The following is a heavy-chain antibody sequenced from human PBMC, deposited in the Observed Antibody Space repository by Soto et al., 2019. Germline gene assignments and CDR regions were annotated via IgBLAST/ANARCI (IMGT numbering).Heavy chain of an antibody. Sequence: GGSMRISCAASGFTVCSNYMSWVRQDPGKGLEWVSGISSGAESTYYVDSVKGRFTISRDNSKNTLFLLMNGLRVEDTAVYYCAKDDYGAGSYPIFDQWGQGTLVTVSS. D-gene: IGHD3-10*01. J-gene: IGHJ4*02. CDR2: ISSGAEST. CDR3: AKDDYGAGSYPIFDQ. V-gene: IGHV3-23*01. CDR1: GFTVCSNY.